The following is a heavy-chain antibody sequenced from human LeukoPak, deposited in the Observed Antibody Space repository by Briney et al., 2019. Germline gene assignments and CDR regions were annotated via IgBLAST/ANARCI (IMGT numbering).Heavy chain of an antibody. CDR3: ARDGVDTAMADYYYYGMDV. CDR2: IWYDGSNK. J-gene: IGHJ6*02. D-gene: IGHD5-18*01. Sequence: GGSLRLSCAASGLTFSSYGMHWVRQAPGKGLEWAAVIWYDGSNKYYADSVKGRFTISRDNSKNTLYLQMNSLRAEDTAVYYCARDGVDTAMADYYYYGMDVWGQGTTVTVSS. V-gene: IGHV3-33*01. CDR1: GLTFSSYG.